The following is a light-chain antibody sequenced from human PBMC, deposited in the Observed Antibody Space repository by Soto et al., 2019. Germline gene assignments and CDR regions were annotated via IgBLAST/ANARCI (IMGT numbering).Light chain of an antibody. Sequence: EIVLTQSPDTLSLSPGERATLSCRTSQSVSNNFLAWYQQKPGQAPRLLIYNASNRATGIPDRFSGSGSGTDFTLTISRLEPEDVAVYYCQQYGSSPRTFGQGTRWIS. CDR3: QQYGSSPRT. V-gene: IGKV3-20*01. CDR2: NAS. J-gene: IGKJ1*01. CDR1: QSVSNNF.